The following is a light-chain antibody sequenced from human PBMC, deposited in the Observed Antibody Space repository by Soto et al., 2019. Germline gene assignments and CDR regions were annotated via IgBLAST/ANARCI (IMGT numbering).Light chain of an antibody. V-gene: IGKV3-20*01. Sequence: EIVLTQSPGTLSLSPGERATLSCRASQSVSSSYLAWYQQKPGQAPRLLIYAASSRATYIPDRFSGSGSGTDFPLTISRLEPEDFAVHYCQQYGNSFRTFGQGTKVEIK. CDR1: QSVSSSY. CDR2: AAS. J-gene: IGKJ1*01. CDR3: QQYGNSFRT.